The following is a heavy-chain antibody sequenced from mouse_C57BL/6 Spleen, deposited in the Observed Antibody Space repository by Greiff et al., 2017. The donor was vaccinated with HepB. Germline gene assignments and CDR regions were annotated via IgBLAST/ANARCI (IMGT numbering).Heavy chain of an antibody. CDR1: GFTFSSYA. V-gene: IGHV5-4*03. D-gene: IGHD1-1*01. CDR3: ARRGYYYGSSAWYFDV. J-gene: IGHJ1*03. Sequence: EVKVVESGGGLVKPGGSLKLSCAASGFTFSSYAMSWVRQTPEKRLEWVATISDGGSYTYYPDNVKGRFTISRDNAKNNLYLQMSHLKSEDTAMYYCARRGYYYGSSAWYFDVWGTGTTVTVSS. CDR2: ISDGGSYT.